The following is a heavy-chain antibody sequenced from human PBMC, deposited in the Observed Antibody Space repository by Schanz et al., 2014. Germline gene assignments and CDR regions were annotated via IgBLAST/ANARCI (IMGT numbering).Heavy chain of an antibody. D-gene: IGHD5-18*01. V-gene: IGHV4-4*02. CDR2: VYHSGGT. CDR1: GGSISNANW. CDR3: ARSVGMVRRYFDS. J-gene: IGHJ4*02. Sequence: QVQLQESGPGLVKPSGTLSLTCAVSGGSISNANWWSWVRQPPGKGLQWIGEVYHSGGTNYNPSLKGRVTISRDVSKNQFSLRLNSVTAADTAVYYCARSVGMVRRYFDSWGQGNLVTVSS.